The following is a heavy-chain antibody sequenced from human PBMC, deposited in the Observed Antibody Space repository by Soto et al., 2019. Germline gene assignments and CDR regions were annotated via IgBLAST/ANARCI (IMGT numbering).Heavy chain of an antibody. CDR3: AKGSGYYDTNLDY. CDR2: ISGSGGLT. V-gene: IGHV3-23*01. D-gene: IGHD3-22*01. J-gene: IGHJ4*02. Sequence: GGFLRLSCVASGFTFSTYAMSWVHQAPGKGLEWIATISGSGGLTYYADSVKGRFTISRDNSKNTLYLQINSLRAEDTAIYYCAKGSGYYDTNLDYWGRGTLVTVSS. CDR1: GFTFSTYA.